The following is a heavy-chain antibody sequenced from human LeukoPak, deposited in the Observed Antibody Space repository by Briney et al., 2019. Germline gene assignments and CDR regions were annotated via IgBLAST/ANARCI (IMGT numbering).Heavy chain of an antibody. CDR3: AKTVSGSYSYQGGDY. Sequence: GGSLRLSCAASGFNFDDYTMHWVRQAPGKGLEWVSAISGSGENTNYADSVKGRFTMSRDNSRNMLYLQMNSLRDEDTAKYYCAKTVSGSYSYQGGDYWGQGTLVTVSS. V-gene: IGHV3-23*01. J-gene: IGHJ4*02. CDR2: ISGSGENT. D-gene: IGHD3-16*02. CDR1: GFNFDDYT.